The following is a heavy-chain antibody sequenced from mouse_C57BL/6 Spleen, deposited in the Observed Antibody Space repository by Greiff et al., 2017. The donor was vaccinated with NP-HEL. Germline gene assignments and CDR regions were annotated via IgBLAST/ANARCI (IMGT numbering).Heavy chain of an antibody. CDR3: ARSGDYSNCYWYFDV. V-gene: IGHV1-81*01. CDR1: GYTFTSYG. Sequence: VQLQQSGAELARPGASVKLSCKASGYTFTSYGISWVKQRTGQGLEWIGEIYPRSGNTYYNEKFKGKATLTADKSSSTAYMELRSLTSEDSAVYFCARSGDYSNCYWYFDVWGTGTTVTVSS. D-gene: IGHD2-5*01. CDR2: IYPRSGNT. J-gene: IGHJ1*03.